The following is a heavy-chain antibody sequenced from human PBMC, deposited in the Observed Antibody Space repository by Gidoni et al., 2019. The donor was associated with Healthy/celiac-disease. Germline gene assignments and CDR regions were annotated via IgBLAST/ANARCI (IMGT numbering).Heavy chain of an antibody. CDR1: GFAFSSYA. J-gene: IGHJ4*02. CDR3: VKDRGGRCSGGSCYPLYFDY. V-gene: IGHV3-64D*06. Sequence: EVRRVGSGGGVVQPGGSLRLYCSASGFAFSSYAMHWVRQGAGKGLEYVSAISSNGGSTYYADSVKGRFTISRDNSKNTLYLQMSSLRAEDTAVYYCVKDRGGRCSGGSCYPLYFDYWGQGTLVTVSS. D-gene: IGHD2-15*01. CDR2: ISSNGGST.